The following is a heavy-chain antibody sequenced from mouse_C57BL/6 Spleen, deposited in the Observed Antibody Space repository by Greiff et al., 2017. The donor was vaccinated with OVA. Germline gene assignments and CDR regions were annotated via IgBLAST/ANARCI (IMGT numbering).Heavy chain of an antibody. J-gene: IGHJ3*01. Sequence: QVQLQQPGAELVKPGASVKLSCKASGYTFTSYWMHWVKQRPGRGLEWIGRLDPNSGGTTYNEKFKSTATLTVDKPSSTAYMQLSSLTSEDSAVYYCAGEDYDYDRGFAYWGQGTLVTVSA. V-gene: IGHV1-72*01. D-gene: IGHD2-4*01. CDR2: LDPNSGGT. CDR1: GYTFTSYW. CDR3: AGEDYDYDRGFAY.